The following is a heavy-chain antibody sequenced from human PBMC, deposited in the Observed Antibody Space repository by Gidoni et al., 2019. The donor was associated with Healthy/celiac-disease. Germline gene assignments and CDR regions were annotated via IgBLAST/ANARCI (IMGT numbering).Heavy chain of an antibody. CDR3: ARGTLIDY. Sequence: QVQLQQWGAGLLRPSETLSLPRSVYGGSFSGYSWSWIRQPPGKGLEWIGEINHSGSTNYNPSLKSRVTISVDTCKNKFSLKLSSVTAADTAVYYCARGTLIDYWGQGTLVTVSS. CDR2: INHSGST. J-gene: IGHJ4*02. V-gene: IGHV4-34*01. CDR1: GGSFSGYS.